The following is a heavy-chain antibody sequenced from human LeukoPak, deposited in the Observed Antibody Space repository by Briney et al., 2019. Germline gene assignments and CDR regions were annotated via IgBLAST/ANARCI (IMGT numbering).Heavy chain of an antibody. Sequence: LGESLKISCKHSEYSFPNYCIGWVRQMPGKGLEWMGIIYPDDSDTRYSPSFQGQVTISADKSISTAYLQWSSLKASDTAMYYCARGSGAISWFDPWGQGTLVTVSS. D-gene: IGHD3-3*01. CDR1: EYSFPNYC. V-gene: IGHV5-51*01. CDR3: ARGSGAISWFDP. CDR2: IYPDDSDT. J-gene: IGHJ5*02.